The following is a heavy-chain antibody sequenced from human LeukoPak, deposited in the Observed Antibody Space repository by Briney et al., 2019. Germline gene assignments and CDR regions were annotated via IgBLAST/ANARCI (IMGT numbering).Heavy chain of an antibody. CDR3: AGGYSSSWYTFDP. J-gene: IGHJ5*02. V-gene: IGHV3-21*01. Sequence: GGSLRLSCAASGFTVTSYTMNWVRQAQGTGLEWVSSMSSSGLYIYYADSVKGRFTISRDNAKNSLYLQMNSLRAEDTAVYYCAGGYSSSWYTFDPWGQGTLVTVSS. CDR1: GFTVTSYT. CDR2: MSSSGLYI. D-gene: IGHD6-13*01.